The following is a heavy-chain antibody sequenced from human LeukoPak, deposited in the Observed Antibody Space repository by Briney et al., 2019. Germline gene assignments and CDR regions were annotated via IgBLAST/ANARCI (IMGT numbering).Heavy chain of an antibody. CDR1: GGSFSTYY. Sequence: SETLSFTCAVYGGSFSTYYWSWIRQPPGKGLEWIGDIYHTGSTNYNPSLKSRVTISVDTSKNQFSLKLSSVTAADTAVYYCARGVGQLVHWFDPWGQGTLVTVSS. V-gene: IGHV4-34*01. J-gene: IGHJ5*02. CDR2: IYHTGST. D-gene: IGHD6-6*01. CDR3: ARGVGQLVHWFDP.